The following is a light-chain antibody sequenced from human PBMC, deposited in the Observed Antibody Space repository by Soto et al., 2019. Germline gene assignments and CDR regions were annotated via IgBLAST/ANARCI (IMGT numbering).Light chain of an antibody. CDR2: SAS. V-gene: IGKV3-15*01. Sequence: EIVMTQSPATLSVSPGEGATLSCRASQSVSIHLAWYQQTPGQAPRLLIYSASTMATGIPARFSGSGSGTEFTLTISSLQSEDFAVYYCQQYNNWPYTFGQGNKLEIK. CDR1: QSVSIH. CDR3: QQYNNWPYT. J-gene: IGKJ2*01.